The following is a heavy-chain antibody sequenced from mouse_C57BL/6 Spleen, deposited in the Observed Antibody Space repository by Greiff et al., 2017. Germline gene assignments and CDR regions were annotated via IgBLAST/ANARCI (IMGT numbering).Heavy chain of an antibody. CDR1: GYAFSSSW. J-gene: IGHJ2*01. D-gene: IGHD3-3*01. CDR2: IYPGDGDT. Sequence: VQLQQSGPELVKPGASVKISCKASGYAFSSSWMNWVKQRPGKGLEWIGRIYPGDGDTNYNGKFKGKATLTADKSSSTAYMQLSSLASEDSAVYFCAREGLAYFDYWGQGTTLTVSS. V-gene: IGHV1-82*01. CDR3: AREGLAYFDY.